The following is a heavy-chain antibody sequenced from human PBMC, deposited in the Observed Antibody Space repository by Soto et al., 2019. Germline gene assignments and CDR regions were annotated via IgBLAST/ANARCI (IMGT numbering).Heavy chain of an antibody. V-gene: IGHV3-30*18. CDR3: AKGEVRGIIPSYFDY. J-gene: IGHJ4*02. CDR1: GFTFRWFG. D-gene: IGHD3-10*01. CDR2: ISNDGSNE. Sequence: LRLSCAGSGFTFRWFGMNWVRQAPGKGLEWVARISNDGSNEYYVDSVKGRFTISRDNSKNTLYLQMDSLRAEDTAVYYCAKGEVRGIIPSYFDYWGLGTLVTVS.